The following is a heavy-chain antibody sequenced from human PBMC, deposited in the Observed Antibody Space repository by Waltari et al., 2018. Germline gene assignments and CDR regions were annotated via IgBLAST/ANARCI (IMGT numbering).Heavy chain of an antibody. Sequence: EVQLVESGGALVQQGGSLRLSCAASGLTFSSYAMNWVRQAPGKGLEWVSAIGASGISTSYADSVKGRFTISRDNSENTLDLQMNSLRAEDTAVYYWAKTKGSSSFDYWGQGTLVTVSS. CDR1: GLTFSSYA. CDR2: IGASGIST. V-gene: IGHV3-23*04. J-gene: IGHJ4*02. CDR3: AKTKGSSSFDY. D-gene: IGHD2-15*01.